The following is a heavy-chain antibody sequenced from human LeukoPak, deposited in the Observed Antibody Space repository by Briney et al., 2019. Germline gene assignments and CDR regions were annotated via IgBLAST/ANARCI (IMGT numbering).Heavy chain of an antibody. J-gene: IGHJ4*02. CDR2: INPNSGGT. D-gene: IGHD1-26*01. CDR1: GYTFTSYG. Sequence: ASVKVSCKASGYTFTSYGISWVRQAPGQGLEWMGWINPNSGGTNYAQKFQGRVTMTRDTSISTAYMELSRLRSDDTAVYYCARGSVGTRMDYWGQGTLVTVSS. CDR3: ARGSVGTRMDY. V-gene: IGHV1-2*02.